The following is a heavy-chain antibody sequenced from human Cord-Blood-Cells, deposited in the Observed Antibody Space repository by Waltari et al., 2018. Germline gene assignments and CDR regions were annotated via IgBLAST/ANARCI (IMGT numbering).Heavy chain of an antibody. J-gene: IGHJ4*02. CDR3: ARDWGGATIDY. Sequence: EVQLVESGGGLVQPGGSLRLSCAASGFTFSSYWMHWVRQAPGKGLVWVSRIHSDRSRTSDGDSVKGRFTICRDNANNTLYLQMNSLRAEDTAVYYCARDWGGATIDYWGQGTLVTVSS. CDR1: GFTFSSYW. CDR2: IHSDRSRT. D-gene: IGHD1-26*01. V-gene: IGHV3-74*01.